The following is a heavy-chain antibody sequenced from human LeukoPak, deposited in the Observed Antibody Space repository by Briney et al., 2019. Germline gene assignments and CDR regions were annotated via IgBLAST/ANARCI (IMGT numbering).Heavy chain of an antibody. J-gene: IGHJ4*02. Sequence: GGSLGLSCAASGFTFSYYAIHWVRQAPGRGLEWVAVIWSDGSSQYYADSVKGRFTISRDNSKNTVYLQMNNLRAEDTAVYYCARDVMTSVTPLDYWGQGTLVTVSS. V-gene: IGHV3-33*01. CDR3: ARDVMTSVTPLDY. CDR2: IWSDGSSQ. D-gene: IGHD4-17*01. CDR1: GFTFSYYA.